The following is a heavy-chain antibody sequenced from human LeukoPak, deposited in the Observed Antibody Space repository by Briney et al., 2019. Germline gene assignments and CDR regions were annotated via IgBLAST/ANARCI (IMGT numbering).Heavy chain of an antibody. D-gene: IGHD6-19*01. CDR3: ATGRQWLSFDY. V-gene: IGHV3-64*04. CDR1: GFILSNYA. CDR2: ISASGGST. J-gene: IGHJ4*02. Sequence: PGGSLRLSCAASGFILSNYAMHWVRQAPGKGLEYVSGISASGGSTYYADSVKGRFTISRDNSQNTLYLQMNSLRAEDTAVYYCATGRQWLSFDYWGQGTLVTVSS.